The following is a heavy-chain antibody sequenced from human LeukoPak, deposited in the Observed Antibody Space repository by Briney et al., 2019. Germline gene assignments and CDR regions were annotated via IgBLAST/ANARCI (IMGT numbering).Heavy chain of an antibody. J-gene: IGHJ4*02. Sequence: GGSLRLSCAASGFTFSNYAMNWVRQAPGKGLEWVSTISGGGISTYYADSVKGRFTISRDNSKNTLYLQMNSLRAEDTAVYYCAKDLSSRSGFDYWGQGTLVTVSS. CDR1: GFTFSNYA. D-gene: IGHD2/OR15-2a*01. CDR2: ISGGGIST. CDR3: AKDLSSRSGFDY. V-gene: IGHV3-23*01.